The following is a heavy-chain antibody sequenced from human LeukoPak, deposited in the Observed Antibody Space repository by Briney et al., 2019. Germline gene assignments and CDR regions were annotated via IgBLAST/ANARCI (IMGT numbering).Heavy chain of an antibody. J-gene: IGHJ2*01. CDR1: GFRFSSYS. CDR3: ARDAATIGTYWYFDL. CDR2: ISNSDGSI. D-gene: IGHD1-1*01. Sequence: GGSLRLSCAASGFRFSSYSMNWVRQAPGKGLEWVSYISNSDGSIYYADSVKGRFTISRDNAKLSLFLQMNTLRDEDTAVYYCARDAATIGTYWYFDLWGRGTLVTVSS. V-gene: IGHV3-48*02.